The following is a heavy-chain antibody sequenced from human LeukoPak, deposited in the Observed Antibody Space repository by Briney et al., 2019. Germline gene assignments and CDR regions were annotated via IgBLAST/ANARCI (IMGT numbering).Heavy chain of an antibody. V-gene: IGHV3-21*01. Sequence: GGSLRLSCAASGFTFSSYSMNWVRQAPGKGLEWVSSISSSSSYIYYADSVKGRFTISRDNSKNTLYLQMNSLRAEDTAVYYCAKGRGWEASYYYYYMDVWGKGTTVTISS. D-gene: IGHD1-26*01. CDR2: ISSSSSYI. J-gene: IGHJ6*03. CDR1: GFTFSSYS. CDR3: AKGRGWEASYYYYYMDV.